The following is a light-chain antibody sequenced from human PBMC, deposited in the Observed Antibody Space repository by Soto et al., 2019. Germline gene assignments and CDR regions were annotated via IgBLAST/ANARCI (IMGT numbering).Light chain of an antibody. CDR1: QYISSW. CDR2: KAS. V-gene: IGKV1-5*03. Sequence: DIQMTQSPSTLSASVGDRVTITCRASQYISSWLAWYQQKPGKAPKLLIYKASSLESGVPSRFSGSGSGTEFTLTNSSLQPDDFATYYCQQYNSHRTCGQGTKVEIK. J-gene: IGKJ1*01. CDR3: QQYNSHRT.